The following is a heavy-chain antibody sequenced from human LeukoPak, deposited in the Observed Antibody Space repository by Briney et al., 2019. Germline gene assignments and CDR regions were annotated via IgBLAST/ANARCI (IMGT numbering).Heavy chain of an antibody. D-gene: IGHD4-23*01. V-gene: IGHV3-9*01. CDR1: GFTFDDYA. CDR2: ISWNSGSI. CDR3: AKDYAVGSIDY. J-gene: IGHJ4*02. Sequence: GGSLRLSCAASGFTFDDYAIHWVRQAPGKGLEWVSGISWNSGSIGYADSVKGRFTISRDNSKNTVSLQMESLRAEDTALYYCAKDYAVGSIDYWGQGTLVTVSA.